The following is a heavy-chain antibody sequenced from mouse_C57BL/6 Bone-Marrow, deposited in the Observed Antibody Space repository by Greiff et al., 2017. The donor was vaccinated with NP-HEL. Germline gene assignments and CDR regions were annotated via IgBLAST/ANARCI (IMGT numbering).Heavy chain of an antibody. Sequence: QVQLQQSGPELVKPGASVKISCKASGYSFTSYYIHWVKQRPGQGLEWIGWIYPGSGNTKYNEKFKGKATLTADTSSSTAYMQLSSLTSEDSAVSFCESSPLLFYYFDYWGQGTTLTVSS. CDR1: GYSFTSYY. CDR2: IYPGSGNT. V-gene: IGHV1-66*01. CDR3: ESSPLLFYYFDY. J-gene: IGHJ2*01. D-gene: IGHD6-5*01.